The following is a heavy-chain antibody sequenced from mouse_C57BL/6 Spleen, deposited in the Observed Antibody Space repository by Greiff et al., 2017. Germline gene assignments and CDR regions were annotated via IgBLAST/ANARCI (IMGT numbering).Heavy chain of an antibody. V-gene: IGHV1-69*01. CDR1: GYTFTSYW. J-gene: IGHJ2*01. CDR2: INPSDSYT. Sequence: QVQLQQPGAELVMPGASVKLSCKASGYTFTSYWMHWVKQRPGQGLEWIGEINPSDSYTNYNQKFKGKSTLTVDKSSSTAYMQLSSLTSEYSAVYYCPRSSYDYGGAYWGQGTTLTVSS. D-gene: IGHD2-4*01. CDR3: PRSSYDYGGAY.